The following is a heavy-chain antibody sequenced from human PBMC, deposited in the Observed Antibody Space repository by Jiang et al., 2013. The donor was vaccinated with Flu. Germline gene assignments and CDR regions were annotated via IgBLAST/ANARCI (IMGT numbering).Heavy chain of an antibody. CDR3: ARHNGASAHQRSLPGNNWFDP. J-gene: IGHJ5*02. CDR1: GYSFTSYW. D-gene: IGHD2-8*01. CDR2: IDPTDSYS. V-gene: IGHV5-10-1*01. Sequence: GAEVKKPGESLRISCKGSGYSFTSYWISWLRQMPGKGLEWMGRIDPTDSYSNYSPSFQGHVNISVDRSISTAYLQWSSLKASDTAIYYCARHNGASAHQRSLPGNNWFDPWGQGTLVTVSS.